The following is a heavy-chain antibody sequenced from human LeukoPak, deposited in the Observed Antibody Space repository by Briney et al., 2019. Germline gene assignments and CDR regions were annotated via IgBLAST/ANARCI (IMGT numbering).Heavy chain of an antibody. CDR2: INPSGGST. J-gene: IGHJ4*02. Sequence: ASVKVSCKASGYTFTSYYMHWVRQAPGQGLEWMGIINPSGGSTSYAQKFQGRVTMTEDTSTDTAYMELSSLRSEDTAVYYCATDLTAGETYFDYWGQGTLVTVSS. CDR3: ATDLTAGETYFDY. CDR1: GYTFTSYY. D-gene: IGHD1-14*01. V-gene: IGHV1-46*01.